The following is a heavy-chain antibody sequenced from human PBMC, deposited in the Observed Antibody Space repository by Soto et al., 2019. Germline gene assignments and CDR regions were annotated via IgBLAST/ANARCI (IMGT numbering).Heavy chain of an antibody. CDR2: IYYSGST. D-gene: IGHD3-9*01. CDR1: GGSISSSSYY. CDR3: ARHPHRLGLTGILTGFDY. V-gene: IGHV4-39*01. Sequence: SETLSLTCTVSGGSISSSSYYWGWIRQPPGKGLEWIGSIYYSGSTYYNPSLKSRVTISVDTSKNQFSLKLSSVTAADTAVYYCARHPHRLGLTGILTGFDYWGQGTLVTVSS. J-gene: IGHJ4*02.